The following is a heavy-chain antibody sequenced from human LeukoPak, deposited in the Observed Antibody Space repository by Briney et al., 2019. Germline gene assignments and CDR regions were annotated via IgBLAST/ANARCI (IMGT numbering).Heavy chain of an antibody. CDR1: GGSISSGDYY. V-gene: IGHV4-30-4*08. D-gene: IGHD5-12*01. CDR3: ARDRSGYDLYY. CDR2: IYYSGST. Sequence: SETLSLTCTVSGGSISSGDYYWSWIRQPPGKGLGWIGYIYYSGSTYYNPSLKSRVTISVDTSRNQFSLKLSSVTAADTAVYYCARDRSGYDLYYWGQGTLVTVSS. J-gene: IGHJ4*02.